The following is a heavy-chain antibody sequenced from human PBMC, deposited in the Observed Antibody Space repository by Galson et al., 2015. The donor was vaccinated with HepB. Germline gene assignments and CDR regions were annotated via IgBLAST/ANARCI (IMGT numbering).Heavy chain of an antibody. D-gene: IGHD5-12*01. CDR1: GFSFSSYG. CDR2: VWYDGGNK. Sequence: SLRLSCAASGFSFSSYGMYWVRQAPGKGLEWVAAVWYDGGNKYYGDSVKGRFTISRDNSKNTLYLQMNSLRAEDTAVYYCARGTRPFRYDSGFDSWGQGTLVTVSS. J-gene: IGHJ4*02. V-gene: IGHV3-33*07. CDR3: ARGTRPFRYDSGFDS.